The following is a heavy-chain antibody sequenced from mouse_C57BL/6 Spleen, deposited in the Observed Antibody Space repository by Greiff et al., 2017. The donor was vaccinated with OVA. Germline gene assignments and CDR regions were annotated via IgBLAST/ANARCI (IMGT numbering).Heavy chain of an antibody. CDR2: IWTGGGT. Sequence: VMLVESGPGLVAPSQSLSITCTVSGFSLTSYAISWVRQPPGKGLEWLGVIWTGGGTKYNSALKSRLSISKDNSKSQVFLKMNSLQTDDTARYYCARTVYYDYPEEVAWFAYWGQGTLVTVSA. CDR3: ARTVYYDYPEEVAWFAY. D-gene: IGHD2-4*01. CDR1: GFSLTSYA. J-gene: IGHJ3*01. V-gene: IGHV2-9-1*01.